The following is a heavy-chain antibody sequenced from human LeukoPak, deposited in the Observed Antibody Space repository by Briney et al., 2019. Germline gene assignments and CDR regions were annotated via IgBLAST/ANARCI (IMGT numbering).Heavy chain of an antibody. J-gene: IGHJ4*02. CDR3: ARGTLYGVYFQVDY. V-gene: IGHV4-4*07. D-gene: IGHD4-17*01. CDR2: IYKSGTT. CDR1: GGSISTYY. Sequence: PSETLSLTCTVPGGSISTYYWSWIRQPAGKGLEWIGRIYKSGTTNYNPSLESRLTISVDNSKNQFSLQLSSVTAADTAVYYCARGTLYGVYFQVDYWGQGTLVTVSS.